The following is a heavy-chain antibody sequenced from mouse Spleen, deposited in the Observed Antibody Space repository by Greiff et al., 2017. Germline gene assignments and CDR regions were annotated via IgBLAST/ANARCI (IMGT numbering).Heavy chain of an antibody. D-gene: IGHD2-10*01. CDR1: GYTFTSYW. CDR3: ARTYYDRDYFDY. J-gene: IGHJ2*01. Sequence: QVQLQQPGAELVRPGSSVKLSCKASGYTFTSYWMHWVKQRPIQGLEWIGNIDPSDSETHYNQKFKDKATLTVDKSSSTAYMQLSSLTSEDSAVYYCARTYYDRDYFDYWGQGTTLTVSS. V-gene: IGHV1-52*01. CDR2: IDPSDSET.